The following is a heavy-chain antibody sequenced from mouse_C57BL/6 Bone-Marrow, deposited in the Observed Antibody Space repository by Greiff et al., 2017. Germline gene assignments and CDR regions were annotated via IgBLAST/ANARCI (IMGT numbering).Heavy chain of an antibody. D-gene: IGHD2-4*01. CDR3: ARYYYDYDGFAY. CDR1: GYTFTSYW. Sequence: QAQLQQPGAELVKPGASVKMSCKASGYTFTSYWITWVKQRPGQGLEWIGDIYPGSGSTNYNEKFKSKATLTVDTSSSTAYMQLSSLTSEDSAVYYCARYYYDYDGFAYWGQGTLVTVSA. CDR2: IYPGSGST. J-gene: IGHJ3*01. V-gene: IGHV1-55*01.